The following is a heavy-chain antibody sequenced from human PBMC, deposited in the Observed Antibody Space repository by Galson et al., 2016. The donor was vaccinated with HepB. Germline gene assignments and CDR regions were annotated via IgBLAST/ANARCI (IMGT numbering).Heavy chain of an antibody. CDR1: GFSLTTSGMF. CDR2: IDWDDDK. Sequence: PALVKPTQTLTLTCTFSGFSLTTSGMFVSWIRQPPGKALEWLARIDWDDDKFYSTSLKTRLTISKDTSKNQVVLTMTNMDPVDTATYYCARIRGATGTTFHGMDVWGQGTTVTVSS. V-gene: IGHV2-70*17. CDR3: ARIRGATGTTFHGMDV. J-gene: IGHJ6*02. D-gene: IGHD1-1*01.